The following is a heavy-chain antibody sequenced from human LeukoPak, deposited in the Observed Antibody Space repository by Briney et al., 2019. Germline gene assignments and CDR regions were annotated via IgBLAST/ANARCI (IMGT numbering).Heavy chain of an antibody. CDR1: GGSISSGGYY. Sequence: SETLSLTCTVSGGSISSGGYYWSWIRQHPGKGLEWIGSIYYSGSTYYNPSLKSRVTISVDTSKNQFSLKLSSVTAADTAVYYCARMGDNQPFDYWGQGTLVTVSS. CDR3: ARMGDNQPFDY. V-gene: IGHV4-39*07. J-gene: IGHJ4*02. CDR2: IYYSGST. D-gene: IGHD3-16*01.